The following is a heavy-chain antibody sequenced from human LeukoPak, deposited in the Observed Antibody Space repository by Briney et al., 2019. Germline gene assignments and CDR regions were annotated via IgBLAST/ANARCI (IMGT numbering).Heavy chain of an antibody. J-gene: IGHJ6*02. CDR1: GFTFNSYA. CDR3: AKILERELQYYYDGMDV. Sequence: PGGSLRPSCAASGFTFNSYAMIWVRQAPGKGLESVSSISTAGDRTYYTDSVKGRFAISRDNSKNTLYLQMNSLRAEDTAVYYCAKILERELQYYYDGMDVWGQGTTVTVSS. CDR2: ISTAGDRT. V-gene: IGHV3-23*01. D-gene: IGHD5-24*01.